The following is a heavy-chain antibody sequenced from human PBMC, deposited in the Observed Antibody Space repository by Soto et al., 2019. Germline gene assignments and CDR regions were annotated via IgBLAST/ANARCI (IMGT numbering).Heavy chain of an antibody. CDR2: INAGNGNT. J-gene: IGHJ6*02. CDR3: ARTVIVVGDYNYYYGMDV. Sequence: EASVKVSCKASGYTFTSYAMHWVRQAPGQRLEWMGWINAGNGNTKYSQKFQGRVTITRDTSASTAYMELSSLRSEDTAVYYCARTVIVVGDYNYYYGMDVWGQGTTGTVSS. D-gene: IGHD3-16*02. CDR1: GYTFTSYA. V-gene: IGHV1-3*01.